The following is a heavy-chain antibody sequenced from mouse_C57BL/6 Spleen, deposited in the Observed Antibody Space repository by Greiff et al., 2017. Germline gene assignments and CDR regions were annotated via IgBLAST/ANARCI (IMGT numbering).Heavy chain of an antibody. J-gene: IGHJ2*01. D-gene: IGHD1-1*01. CDR3: ARRWAAVASSFDY. V-gene: IGHV1-85*01. CDR2: IYPRDGST. CDR1: GYTFTSYD. Sequence: VQLVESGPELVKPGASVKLSCKASGYTFTSYDINWVKQRPGQGLEWIGWIYPRDGSTKYNEKFKGKATLTVDTSSSTAYMELHSLTSEDSAVYFCARRWAAVASSFDYWGQGTTLTVSS.